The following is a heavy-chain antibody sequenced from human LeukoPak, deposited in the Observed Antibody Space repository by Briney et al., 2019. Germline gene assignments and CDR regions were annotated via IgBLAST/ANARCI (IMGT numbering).Heavy chain of an antibody. V-gene: IGHV4-31*03. CDR2: IYYSGST. D-gene: IGHD5-18*01. CDR1: GGSISSGGYY. Sequence: SETLSLTCTVSGGSISSGGYYWSWIRQHPGKGLEWIGYIYYSGSTYYNPSLKSRVTISVDTSKNQFSLKLSSVTAADTAVYYCARLPATAMGTNQGYFQHWGQGTLVTVSS. J-gene: IGHJ1*01. CDR3: ARLPATAMGTNQGYFQH.